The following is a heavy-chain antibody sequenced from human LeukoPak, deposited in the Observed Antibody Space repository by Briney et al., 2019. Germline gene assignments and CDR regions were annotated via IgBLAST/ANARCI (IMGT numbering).Heavy chain of an antibody. D-gene: IGHD2-2*01. Sequence: KPSETLSLTCTVSGGSISSYYWSWIRQPPGKGLEWIGEINHSGSTNYNPSLKSRVTISVDTSKNQFSLKLSSVTAADTAVYYCARGGRYQLLYYFDYWGQGTLVTVSS. J-gene: IGHJ4*02. CDR1: GGSISSYY. CDR2: INHSGST. CDR3: ARGGRYQLLYYFDY. V-gene: IGHV4-34*01.